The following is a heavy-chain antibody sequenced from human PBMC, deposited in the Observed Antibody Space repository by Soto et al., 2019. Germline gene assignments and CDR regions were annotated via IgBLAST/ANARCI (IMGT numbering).Heavy chain of an antibody. D-gene: IGHD3-22*01. CDR1: GYTITSYY. CDR2: INPSSSAT. Sequence: GASVKVSCKASGYTITSYYMHWVRQAPGQGLEWMGIINPSSSATRYSQKFQGRVTMTRDVSTSTVYMEMSGLRSEDTAVYYCARGGSYYYDSSGYLPDYWGQGPLVTVSS. J-gene: IGHJ4*02. V-gene: IGHV1-46*01. CDR3: ARGGSYYYDSSGYLPDY.